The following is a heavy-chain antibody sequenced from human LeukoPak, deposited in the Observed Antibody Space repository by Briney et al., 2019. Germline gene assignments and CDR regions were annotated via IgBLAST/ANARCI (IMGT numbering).Heavy chain of an antibody. J-gene: IGHJ5*02. CDR3: ARESNYHGSGTGWFDP. D-gene: IGHD3-10*01. CDR1: GGSISTPSYY. V-gene: IGHV4-39*07. CDR2: IYYTGYT. Sequence: PSETLSLTCTVSGGSISTPSYYWGWIRQPPGKGLEWIGSIYYTGYTYYNPSLKSRVTISVDTSKNQFSLKLSSVTAADTAVYYCARESNYHGSGTGWFDPWGQGTLVTVSS.